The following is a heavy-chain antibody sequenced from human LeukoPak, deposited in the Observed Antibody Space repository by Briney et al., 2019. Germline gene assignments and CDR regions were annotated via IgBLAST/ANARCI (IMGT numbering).Heavy chain of an antibody. Sequence: GGSLSLSCAASGFTSSNYAMDWVRPAPGKGREWVSYNSSGSSNIYYAGSVRGRFTISRDNAKNSLYLQMNSLRAEDTAVYYCARGEQDMDTMSIDYWGQGTLVTVSS. CDR2: NSSGSSNI. J-gene: IGHJ4*02. V-gene: IGHV3-48*01. CDR3: ARGEQDMDTMSIDY. D-gene: IGHD5-24*01. CDR1: GFTSSNYA.